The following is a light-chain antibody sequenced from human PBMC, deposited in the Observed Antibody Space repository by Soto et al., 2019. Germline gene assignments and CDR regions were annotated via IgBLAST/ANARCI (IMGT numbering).Light chain of an antibody. CDR3: HQYGSSQT. CDR2: GAS. V-gene: IGKV3-20*01. CDR1: QSVSGSY. J-gene: IGKJ1*01. Sequence: EIGLTQSPGTLSLSPGERATLSCRASQSVSGSYLAWYQQKPGQAPRLLIYGASSRATGIPDRFSGSGSGTDFTLTIPRLEPEDFAVYYCHQYGSSQTFGQGTKVDI.